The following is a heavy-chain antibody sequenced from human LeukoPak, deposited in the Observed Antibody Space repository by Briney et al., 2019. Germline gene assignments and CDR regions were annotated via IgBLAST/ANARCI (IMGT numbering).Heavy chain of an antibody. CDR3: ARGNYYDSSGYYL. Sequence: SETLSLTCAVYGVSFSGYYWSWIRQPPGKGLEWIGEINHSGSTNYNPSLKSRVTISVDTSKNQFSLKLSSVTAADTAVYYCARGNYYDSSGYYLWGQGTLVTVSS. CDR1: GVSFSGYY. J-gene: IGHJ4*02. CDR2: INHSGST. V-gene: IGHV4-34*01. D-gene: IGHD3-22*01.